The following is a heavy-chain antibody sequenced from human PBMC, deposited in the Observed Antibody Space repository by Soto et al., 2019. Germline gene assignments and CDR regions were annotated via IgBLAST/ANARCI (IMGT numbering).Heavy chain of an antibody. CDR1: GYTFNSYD. V-gene: IGHV1-8*02. J-gene: IGHJ6*03. CDR3: AGHRVLPIRDYYYLDV. D-gene: IGHD2-21*01. Sequence: ASLTVSCTASGYTFNSYDINWVRQAPGQGVEWMVWMNPNSGNTGYAQNFHGGVTLTRNSWISTAYLELSSLRSEDTAVYYCAGHRVLPIRDYYYLDVWGKGTTVTVSS. CDR2: MNPNSGNT.